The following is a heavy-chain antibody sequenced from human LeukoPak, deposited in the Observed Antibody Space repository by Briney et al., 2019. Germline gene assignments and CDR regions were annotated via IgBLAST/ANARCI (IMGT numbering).Heavy chain of an antibody. CDR3: TRLLYYYDSDIYQRYFDY. CDR2: IYSGGNT. CDR1: GLTVSSNY. Sequence: PGGSLRLSCAGSGLTVSSNYMNWVRQAPGKGLEWVSIIYSGGNTHYADSVTGRFTISRDNSQNTLYLQINSLRPEDTAVYYCTRLLYYYDSDIYQRYFDYWGQGTLVTVSS. J-gene: IGHJ4*02. V-gene: IGHV3-53*01. D-gene: IGHD3-22*01.